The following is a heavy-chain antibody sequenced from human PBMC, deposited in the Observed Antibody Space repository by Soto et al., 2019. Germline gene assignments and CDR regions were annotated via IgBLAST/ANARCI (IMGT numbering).Heavy chain of an antibody. D-gene: IGHD2-15*01. V-gene: IGHV1-18*04. CDR3: ARVLPMGDAFDI. J-gene: IGHJ3*02. Sequence: ASVKVSCKASGYTFTSYGISWVRQAPGQGLEWMGWISAYNGNTNYAQKLQGRVTITTDTSTSTAYMELRSLRSDDTAVYYCARVLPMGDAFDIWGQGTMGTVPS. CDR1: GYTFTSYG. CDR2: ISAYNGNT.